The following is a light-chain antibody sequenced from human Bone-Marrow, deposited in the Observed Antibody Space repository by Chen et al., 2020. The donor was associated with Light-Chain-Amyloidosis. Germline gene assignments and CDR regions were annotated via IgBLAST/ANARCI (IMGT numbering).Light chain of an antibody. CDR1: QSVSSY. CDR2: DAS. CDR3: QQRSNWPPLT. V-gene: IGKV3-11*01. Sequence: EIVLTQSPATLSLSPGERATLSCRASQSVSSYLAWYQQKPGQAPRLLIYDASNRATGIPDRFSGSGSGTDFTLTISRLEPEDFAVYYCQQRSNWPPLTFGQGTRLEIK. J-gene: IGKJ5*01.